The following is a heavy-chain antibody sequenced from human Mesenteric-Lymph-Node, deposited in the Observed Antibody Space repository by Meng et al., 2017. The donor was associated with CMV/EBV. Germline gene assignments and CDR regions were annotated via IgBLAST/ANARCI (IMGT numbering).Heavy chain of an antibody. CDR2: VYGDDDK. Sequence: TGTVSGVSRRNRGGGVGWSSQTAGKALEWIAIVYGDDDKRYSPTLRTRLNITTDTSKNQVVLIMTDMDPLDTATYYGAHGISGFDYWGQGTLVTVSS. V-gene: IGHV2-5*02. CDR1: GVSRRNRGGG. J-gene: IGHJ4*02. D-gene: IGHD2-15*01. CDR3: AHGISGFDY.